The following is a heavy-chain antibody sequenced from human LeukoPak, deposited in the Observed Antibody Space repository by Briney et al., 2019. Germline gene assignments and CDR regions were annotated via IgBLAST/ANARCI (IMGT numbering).Heavy chain of an antibody. J-gene: IGHJ6*02. CDR3: ARDSRLYCSGGSCYSGVPYYYYGMDV. D-gene: IGHD2-15*01. Sequence: GGSLRLSCAASGFTFSSYAMHWVRQAPGKGLEWVAVISYDGSNKYYADSVKGRFTISRDNSKNTLYLQMNSLRAEDTAVYYCARDSRLYCSGGSCYSGVPYYYYGMDVWGQGTTVTVSS. CDR1: GFTFSSYA. CDR2: ISYDGSNK. V-gene: IGHV3-30-3*01.